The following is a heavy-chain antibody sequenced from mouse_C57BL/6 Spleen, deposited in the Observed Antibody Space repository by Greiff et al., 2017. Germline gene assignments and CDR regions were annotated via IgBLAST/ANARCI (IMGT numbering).Heavy chain of an antibody. CDR2: INPGSGGT. D-gene: IGHD6-1*01. J-gene: IGHJ3*01. CDR1: GYAFTNYL. CDR3: ARSRPSLAWFAY. V-gene: IGHV1-54*01. Sequence: QVHVKQSGAELVRPGTSVKVSCKASGYAFTNYLIEWVKQRPGQGLEWIGVINPGSGGTNYNEKFKGKATLTADKSSSTAYMQLSSLTSEDSAVYFCARSRPSLAWFAYWGQGTLVTVSA.